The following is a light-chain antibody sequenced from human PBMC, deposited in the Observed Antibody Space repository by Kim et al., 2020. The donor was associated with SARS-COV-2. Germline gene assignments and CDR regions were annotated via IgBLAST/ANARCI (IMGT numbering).Light chain of an antibody. CDR3: QQHDNSPQT. Sequence: SPGDSATLSCRASQSVRTSKLAWYQHKPGQAPSLLVYETSIRATGIPDRFSGSGSGTDFTLTISRLEPEDFAVYYCQQHDNSPQTFGRGTKVDIK. CDR1: QSVRTSK. CDR2: ETS. V-gene: IGKV3-20*01. J-gene: IGKJ1*01.